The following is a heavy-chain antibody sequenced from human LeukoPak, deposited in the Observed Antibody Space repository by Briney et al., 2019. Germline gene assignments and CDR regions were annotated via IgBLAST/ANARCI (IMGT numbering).Heavy chain of an antibody. Sequence: PSETLSLTCAVYGGSFSGYYWSWIRQPPGKGLEWIGEINHSGSTNYNPSLKSRVTLSVDTSKNQFSLKLSSVTAADTAVYYCASGRGYSYGLYYFDYWGQGTLVTVSS. V-gene: IGHV4-34*01. CDR3: ASGRGYSYGLYYFDY. CDR1: GGSFSGYY. D-gene: IGHD5-18*01. J-gene: IGHJ4*02. CDR2: INHSGST.